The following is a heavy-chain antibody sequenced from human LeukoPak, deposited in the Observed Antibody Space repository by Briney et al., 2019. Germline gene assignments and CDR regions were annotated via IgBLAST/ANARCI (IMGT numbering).Heavy chain of an antibody. D-gene: IGHD3-10*01. CDR1: GFTFDDYA. CDR3: AKDVAGGSGSSLDF. Sequence: PGGSLRLSCAASGFTFDDYAMHWVRQAPGKGLEWVSTISWNSGTIAYADSVKGRFTISRDNAKNSLYLQMNSLRTEDTALYYCAKDVAGGSGSSLDFWGQGTLVTVSS. CDR2: ISWNSGTI. V-gene: IGHV3-9*01. J-gene: IGHJ4*02.